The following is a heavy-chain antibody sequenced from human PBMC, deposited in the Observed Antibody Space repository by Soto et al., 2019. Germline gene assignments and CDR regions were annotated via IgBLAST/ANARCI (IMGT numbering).Heavy chain of an antibody. D-gene: IGHD5-12*01. CDR2: FDPEDGET. CDR1: GYTLTELS. J-gene: IGHJ4*02. Sequence: ASVKVSCKVSGYTLTELSMHWVRQAPGKGLGWMGGFDPEDGETIYAQKFQGRVTMTEDTSTDTAYMELSSLRSEDTAVYYCATDPDGDIVARRFEYWGQGTLVTVSS. CDR3: ATDPDGDIVARRFEY. V-gene: IGHV1-24*01.